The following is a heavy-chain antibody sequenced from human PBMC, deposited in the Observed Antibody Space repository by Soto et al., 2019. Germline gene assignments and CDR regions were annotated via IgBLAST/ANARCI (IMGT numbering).Heavy chain of an antibody. CDR3: AGMPYTSGLRFDP. CDR1: GDSYSISTYS. Sequence: SETLSLTCNLSGDSYSISTYSWSWIRQPPGKALQWIGFIYQSGVTSYNPSLASRVSISLDRSNNQCSLKLKSVTAADTAVYFCAGMPYTSGLRFDPWGPGTLVTVSS. D-gene: IGHD6-19*01. V-gene: IGHV4-30-2*01. CDR2: IYQSGVT. J-gene: IGHJ5*02.